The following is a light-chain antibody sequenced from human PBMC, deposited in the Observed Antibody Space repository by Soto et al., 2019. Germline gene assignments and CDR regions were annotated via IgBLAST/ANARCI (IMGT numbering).Light chain of an antibody. CDR1: QNINNY. CDR2: VAS. J-gene: IGKJ1*01. V-gene: IGKV1-39*01. CDR3: QQSYSTTWT. Sequence: DIQMTQSPSSLSASVGDRVTITCRASQNINNYLSWYQQKPGQAPKFLIYVASTFQSGVPSRFSGSGYGTDFTLTISSLQPEHFATYSCQQSYSTTWTFGQGTKVDI.